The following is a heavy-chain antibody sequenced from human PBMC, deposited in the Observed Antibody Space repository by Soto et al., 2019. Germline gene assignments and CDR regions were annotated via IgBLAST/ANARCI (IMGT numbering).Heavy chain of an antibody. J-gene: IGHJ5*02. CDR3: VAVAGPLNWFDP. Sequence: QVQLQQWGAGLLKPSETLSLTCAVYGGSFSGYYWSWIRQPPGKGLEWIGEINHSGSTNYNPSLKSRVTISVDPSKNRYCPKLSSVTAADTAVYCCVAVAGPLNWFDPWGEGTLVTVSS. CDR2: INHSGST. D-gene: IGHD6-19*01. CDR1: GGSFSGYY. V-gene: IGHV4-34*01.